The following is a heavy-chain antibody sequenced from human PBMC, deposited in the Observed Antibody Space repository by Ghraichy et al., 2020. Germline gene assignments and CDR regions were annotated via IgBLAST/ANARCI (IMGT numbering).Heavy chain of an antibody. D-gene: IGHD3-10*01. J-gene: IGHJ3*02. CDR1: GVSLSDNY. CDR2: LNHSGNI. V-gene: IGHV4-34*01. CDR3: ARGRITLLRGVIIRDAFDI. Sequence: SETRSLTCSVYGVSLSDNYWAWIRQPPGKGLEWIGELNHSGNINYNPSLKSRVSISLDTSKNQFSLNLTSVTASDTAVYYCARGRITLLRGVIIRDAFDIWGQGTVVTVSS.